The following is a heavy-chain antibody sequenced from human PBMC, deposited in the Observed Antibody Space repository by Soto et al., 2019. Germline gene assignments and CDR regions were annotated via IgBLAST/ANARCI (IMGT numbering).Heavy chain of an antibody. CDR2: TYYRSNWFN. D-gene: IGHD3-3*02. CDR1: GDSGSNNSSS. CDR3: EREGRMDAYILKNWLET. Sequence: SWTXSVTCAISGDSGSNNSSSLNWIRQSPSIVLEWLGRTYYRSNWFNNYALSVKGRITINPDTSKNQFSLQLNSVTPEDTDVYYCEREGRMDAYILKNWLETWGQGTLV. J-gene: IGHJ5*02. V-gene: IGHV6-1*01.